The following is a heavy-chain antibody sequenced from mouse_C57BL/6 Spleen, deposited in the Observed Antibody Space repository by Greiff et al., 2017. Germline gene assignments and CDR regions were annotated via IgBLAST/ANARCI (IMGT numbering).Heavy chain of an antibody. V-gene: IGHV14-1*01. CDR1: GFNIKDYY. CDR2: IDPEDGDT. D-gene: IGHD1-1*01. J-gene: IGHJ2*01. Sequence: VQLQQSGAELVRPGASVKLSCTASGFNIKDYYMHWVKQRPEQGLEWIGRIDPEDGDTEYAPKFQGKATMTADPSSNTAYLQLSSLTSEDTAVYYCTMGDYGSSFGYYFDYWGQGTTLTVSS. CDR3: TMGDYGSSFGYYFDY.